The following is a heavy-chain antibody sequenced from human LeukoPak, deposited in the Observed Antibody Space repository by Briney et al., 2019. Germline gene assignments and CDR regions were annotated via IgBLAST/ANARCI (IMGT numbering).Heavy chain of an antibody. D-gene: IGHD2-2*02. CDR2: ISWNSGSI. Sequence: SLRLSCAASGFTFDDYAMHWVRQAPGKGLEWVSGISWNSGSIGCADSVKGRFTIPRDNAKNSLYLQMNSLRAEDMALYYCAKTSCSSTSCYSAFDIWGQGTMVTVSS. CDR3: AKTSCSSTSCYSAFDI. V-gene: IGHV3-9*03. CDR1: GFTFDDYA. J-gene: IGHJ3*02.